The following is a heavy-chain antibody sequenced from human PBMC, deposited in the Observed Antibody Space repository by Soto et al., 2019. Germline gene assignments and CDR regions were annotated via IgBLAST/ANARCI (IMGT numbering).Heavy chain of an antibody. D-gene: IGHD3-22*01. CDR1: GGTFSSYA. Sequence: SVKVSCKASGGTFSSYAISWVRQAPGQGLEWMGGIIPIFGTANYAQKFQGRVTITADESTSTAYMELSSLRSEDTAVYYCASHSYYYDSSGYQKTPFDPWGQGTLVTAPQ. CDR2: IIPIFGTA. CDR3: ASHSYYYDSSGYQKTPFDP. V-gene: IGHV1-69*13. J-gene: IGHJ5*02.